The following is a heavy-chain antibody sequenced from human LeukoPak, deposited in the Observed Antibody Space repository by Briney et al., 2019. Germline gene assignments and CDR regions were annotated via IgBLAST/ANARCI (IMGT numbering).Heavy chain of an antibody. Sequence: GGSLRLSCVSSGFIFTNYWMHWARQVPGKGPVWVGRIDKEGSAAFYAESVKGRFTISRDNVKSTVYLQMNSLTAEDTAAYHCARGGYSGSYYRFDWGQGTLVTVSS. J-gene: IGHJ4*02. D-gene: IGHD1-26*01. CDR1: GFIFTNYW. V-gene: IGHV3-74*01. CDR3: ARGGYSGSYYRFD. CDR2: IDKEGSAA.